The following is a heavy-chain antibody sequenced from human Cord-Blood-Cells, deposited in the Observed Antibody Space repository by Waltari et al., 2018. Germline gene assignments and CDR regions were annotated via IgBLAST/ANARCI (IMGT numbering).Heavy chain of an antibody. J-gene: IGHJ4*02. CDR2: IYYSGRT. CDR1: GGSISSSSYY. V-gene: IGHV4-39*01. D-gene: IGHD2-21*02. Sequence: QLQLQESGPGLVKPSETLSLTCTVSGGSISSSSYYWGWIRQPPGKGLEWIGSIYYSGRTYYNPSLKSRVTISVDTSKNQFSLKLSSVTAAGTAVYYCARLIVVVTAILDYWGQGTLVTVSS. CDR3: ARLIVVVTAILDY.